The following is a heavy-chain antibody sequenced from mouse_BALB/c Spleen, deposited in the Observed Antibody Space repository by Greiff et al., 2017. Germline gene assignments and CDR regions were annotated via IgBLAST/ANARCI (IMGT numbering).Heavy chain of an antibody. CDR1: GYSITSDYA. J-gene: IGHJ3*01. D-gene: IGHD2-4*01. Sequence: VQLQQSGPGLVKPSQSLSLTCTVTGYSITSDYAWNWIRQFPGNKLEWMGYISYSGSTSYNPSLKSRISITRDTSKNQFFLQLNSVTTEDTATYYCARGGGYYDYDWFAYWGQGTLVTVSA. CDR2: ISYSGST. V-gene: IGHV3-2*02. CDR3: ARGGGYYDYDWFAY.